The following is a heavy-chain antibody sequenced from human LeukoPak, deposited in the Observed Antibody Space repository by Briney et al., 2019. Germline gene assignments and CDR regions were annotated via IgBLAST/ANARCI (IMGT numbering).Heavy chain of an antibody. Sequence: GSLRLSCAASGFTFSSYGMHWVRQAPGKGLEWVAFIRYDGSNKYYADSVKGRFTISRDNSKNTLYLQMNSLRAEDTAVYYCATPPGEVPAAKFDYWGQGTLVTVSS. D-gene: IGHD2-2*01. CDR1: GFTFSSYG. J-gene: IGHJ4*02. CDR2: IRYDGSNK. CDR3: ATPPGEVPAAKFDY. V-gene: IGHV3-30*02.